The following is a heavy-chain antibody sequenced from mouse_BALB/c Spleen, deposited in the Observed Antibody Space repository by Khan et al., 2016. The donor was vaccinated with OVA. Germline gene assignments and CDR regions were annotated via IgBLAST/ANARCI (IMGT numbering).Heavy chain of an antibody. CDR3: VREGAYFRSDGWFAY. J-gene: IGHJ3*01. V-gene: IGHV1-4*01. CDR1: GYTFTSYT. CDR2: INPSNNYT. Sequence: QVQLKQSGAELARPGASVKMSCKASGYTFTSYTMHWVRQRPGQALEWIRHINPSNNYTNYNQNFKDKAALIVDKSSSTAYMQLSSLTSEDSAVYYCVREGAYFRSDGWFAYWGQGTLVTVSA. D-gene: IGHD2-14*01.